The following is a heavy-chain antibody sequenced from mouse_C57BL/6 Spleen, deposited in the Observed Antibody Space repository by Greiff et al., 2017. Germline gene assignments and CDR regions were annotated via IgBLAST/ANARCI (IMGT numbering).Heavy chain of an antibody. Sequence: EVKLMESGGGLVKPGGSLKLSCAASGFTFSSYTMSWVRQTPGKRLEWVATISGGGGNTYYPDSVKGRFTISRDNAKNTLYLQMSSLRSEDTALYYCARQGPLYYDYDKGFDYWGQGTTLTVSS. V-gene: IGHV5-9*01. D-gene: IGHD2-4*01. CDR1: GFTFSSYT. CDR2: ISGGGGNT. J-gene: IGHJ2*01. CDR3: ARQGPLYYDYDKGFDY.